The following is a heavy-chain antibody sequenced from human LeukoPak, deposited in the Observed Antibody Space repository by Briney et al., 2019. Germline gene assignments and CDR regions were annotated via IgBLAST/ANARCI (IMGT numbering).Heavy chain of an antibody. Sequence: SQTLSLTCTVSGGSISSGSYYWSWIRQPPGKGLDWIAYIYYTGSTYYNPSLKSLVTISLDTSKNQFSLKLTSVTAADTAVYYCARGGDSSGYEGRFDPWGQGTLVTVSS. D-gene: IGHD3-22*01. CDR1: GGSISSGSYY. CDR3: ARGGDSSGYEGRFDP. CDR2: IYYTGST. J-gene: IGHJ5*02. V-gene: IGHV4-30-4*07.